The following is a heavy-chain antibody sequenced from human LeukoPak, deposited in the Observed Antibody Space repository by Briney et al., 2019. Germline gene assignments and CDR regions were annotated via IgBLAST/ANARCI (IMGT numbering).Heavy chain of an antibody. J-gene: IGHJ4*02. V-gene: IGHV1-46*01. CDR2: IKPSDGFT. CDR1: GYTFTSYY. CDR3: GREIEGTTDY. D-gene: IGHD1-7*01. Sequence: ASVKVSCKASGYTFTSYYVHWVRQAPGQGLAWMGVIKPSDGFTSYAQKFQGRLTVTRDMSTSTVYMELNSLRSEDTAVYFCGREIEGTTDYWGQGTLVTVSS.